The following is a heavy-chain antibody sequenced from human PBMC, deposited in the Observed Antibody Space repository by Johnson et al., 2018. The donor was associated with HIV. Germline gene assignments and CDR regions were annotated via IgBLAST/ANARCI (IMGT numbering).Heavy chain of an antibody. J-gene: IGHJ3*02. CDR2: INWTGGST. D-gene: IGHD3-10*01. Sequence: VQLVESGGGLVKPGGSLRLSCAASGFTFDDYGMTWVRQAPGKGLEWVSGINWTGGSTTYADSVKVRFTISRDNAKNTLYLQMNSLRAEDTAVYYCARDHAFGDIWDRAFDIWGQGTMVTVSS. V-gene: IGHV3-20*04. CDR3: ARDHAFGDIWDRAFDI. CDR1: GFTFDDYG.